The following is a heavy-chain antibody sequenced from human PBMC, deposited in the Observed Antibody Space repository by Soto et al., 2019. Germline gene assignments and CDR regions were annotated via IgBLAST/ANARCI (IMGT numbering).Heavy chain of an antibody. CDR3: ARGAGDYDFWSGPHYYYYMDV. Sequence: GGSLRLSCAASGFTFSSYWMHWVRQAPGKGLVWVSRINSDGSSTSYADSVKGRFTISRDNAKNTLYLQMNSLRAEDTAVYYCARGAGDYDFWSGPHYYYYMDVWGKGTTVTVSS. J-gene: IGHJ6*03. CDR1: GFTFSSYW. D-gene: IGHD3-3*01. V-gene: IGHV3-74*01. CDR2: INSDGSST.